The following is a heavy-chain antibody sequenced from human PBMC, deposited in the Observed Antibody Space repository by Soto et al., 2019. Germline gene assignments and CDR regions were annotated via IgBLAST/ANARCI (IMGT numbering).Heavy chain of an antibody. J-gene: IGHJ4*02. Sequence: SETLSLTCAVYGGSFSGYYWSWIRQPPGKGLEWIGEINHSGSTNYNPSLKSRVTISVDTSKNQFSLKLSSVTAADTAVYYCARAPRYDFWSGYYRFDYWGQGTLVTVSS. CDR3: ARAPRYDFWSGYYRFDY. V-gene: IGHV4-34*01. CDR2: INHSGST. CDR1: GGSFSGYY. D-gene: IGHD3-3*01.